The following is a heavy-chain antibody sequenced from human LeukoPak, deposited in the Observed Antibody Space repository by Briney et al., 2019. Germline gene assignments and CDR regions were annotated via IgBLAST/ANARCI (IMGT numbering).Heavy chain of an antibody. CDR3: ARDRGTWNDDGFDY. D-gene: IGHD1-1*01. CDR1: GASISSGSNY. CDR2: TYSSGST. V-gene: IGHV4-39*07. J-gene: IGHJ4*02. Sequence: SETLSLACSVSGASISSGSNYWGWIRQPPGKTLEWIGSTYSSGSTYYNPSLKSRVIIIIDTPKNHFSLTLSSVTAADTAVYYCARDRGTWNDDGFDYWGQGTLVTVSS.